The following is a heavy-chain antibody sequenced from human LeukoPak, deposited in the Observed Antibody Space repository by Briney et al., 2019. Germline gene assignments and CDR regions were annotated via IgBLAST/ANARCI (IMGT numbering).Heavy chain of an antibody. CDR3: ARGGYDFWSGYHDY. CDR1: GGSFRGYY. Sequence: SETLSLTCAVYGGSFRGYYWSYIRQPPGKGLEWIGEINHSGSTSYNPSLKSRVTISVDTSKNQFSLKLSSVTAADTAVYYCARGGYDFWSGYHDYWGQGTLVTVSA. J-gene: IGHJ4*02. CDR2: INHSGST. D-gene: IGHD3-3*01. V-gene: IGHV4-34*01.